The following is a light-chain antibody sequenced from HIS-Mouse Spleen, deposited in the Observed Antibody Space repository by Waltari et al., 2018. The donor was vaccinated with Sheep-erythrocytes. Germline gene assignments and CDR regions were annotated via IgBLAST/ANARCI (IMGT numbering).Light chain of an antibody. V-gene: IGLV2-23*01. CDR1: SSDVGCYKL. Sequence: QSALTQPASVSGSPGQSITISCTGTSSDVGCYKLVSWYQQHPGKAPKLMIYEGSNTPSGFSNRFAGSKPGHAASLTISERQAQDGANYYCCSYAGSSTWVFGGVTKLTVL. CDR2: EGS. J-gene: IGLJ3*02. CDR3: CSYAGSSTWV.